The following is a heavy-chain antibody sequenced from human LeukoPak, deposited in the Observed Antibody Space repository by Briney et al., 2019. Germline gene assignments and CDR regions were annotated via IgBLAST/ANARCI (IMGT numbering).Heavy chain of an antibody. J-gene: IGHJ6*03. Sequence: SVTVSCKASGYTFTSYGISWVRQAPGQGLEWMGLISAYNGNTNYAQKLQVRATMTTDTSTSTAYMELRSLRSDDTAVYYCARGPPDDGDFWSGYYFYPVNYYYMDVWGKGTTVTVSS. CDR3: ARGPPDDGDFWSGYYFYPVNYYYMDV. V-gene: IGHV1-18*01. CDR2: ISAYNGNT. D-gene: IGHD3-3*01. CDR1: GYTFTSYG.